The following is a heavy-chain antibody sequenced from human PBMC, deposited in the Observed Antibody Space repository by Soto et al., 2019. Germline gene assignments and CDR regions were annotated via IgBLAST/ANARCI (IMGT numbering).Heavy chain of an antibody. CDR3: ARSSHVVPAANEDYVDV. CDR1: GYTFTSYA. CDR2: INAGNGNT. D-gene: IGHD2-2*01. J-gene: IGHJ6*03. Sequence: GASLKVSCKASGYTFTSYAMHWVRQAPGQRLEWMGWINAGNGNTKYSQKFQGRVTITRDTSASTAYMELSSLRSEDTAVYYCARSSHVVPAANEDYVDVWGKGTTVTVSS. V-gene: IGHV1-3*01.